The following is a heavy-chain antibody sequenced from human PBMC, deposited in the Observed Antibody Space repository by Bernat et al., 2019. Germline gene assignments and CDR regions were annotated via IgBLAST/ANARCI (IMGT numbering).Heavy chain of an antibody. CDR2: INTDGSST. CDR1: GFTFSNYW. J-gene: IGHJ6*02. D-gene: IGHD2-2*01. V-gene: IGHV3-74*01. CDR3: ASGGCGTSDCYALVMDV. Sequence: EVQLVESGGGLVQPGGSLRLSCVASGFTFSNYWMHWVRQAPRKGLVWVSRINTDGSSTNYADSVKGRFTISRDNAKNTVYLQMNSLSPEDTGVYYCASGGCGTSDCYALVMDVWGQGTTVTVSS.